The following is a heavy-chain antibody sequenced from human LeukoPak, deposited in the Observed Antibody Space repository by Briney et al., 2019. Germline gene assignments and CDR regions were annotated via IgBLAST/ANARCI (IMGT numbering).Heavy chain of an antibody. V-gene: IGHV4-34*01. CDR2: INHSGST. Sequence: SETLSLTCAVYGGSFSGYYWSWIRQPPGKGLEWIGEINHSGSTNYNPSLKSRVTISVDTSKNQFSLKLSSVTAADTAVYYCARVVELRSWFDPWGQGTLVTVSS. CDR3: ARVVELRSWFDP. CDR1: GGSFSGYY. J-gene: IGHJ5*02. D-gene: IGHD1-7*01.